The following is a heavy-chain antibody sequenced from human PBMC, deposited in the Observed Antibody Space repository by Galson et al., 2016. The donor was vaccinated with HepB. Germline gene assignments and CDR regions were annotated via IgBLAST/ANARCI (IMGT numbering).Heavy chain of an antibody. CDR2: IDHSGGT. CDR3: ATEGMLYRSLSDRYYYYGLDV. CDR1: GGSFSGHH. V-gene: IGHV4-34*01. Sequence: LTCAVYGGSFSGHHWSWIRQSPGKGLEWIGEIDHSGGTNYNPSLKSRLTITSDPSKNHFSLSLTSVTAADTAVYYCATEGMLYRSLSDRYYYYGLDVWGQGTTVTVSS. J-gene: IGHJ6*02. D-gene: IGHD6-6*01.